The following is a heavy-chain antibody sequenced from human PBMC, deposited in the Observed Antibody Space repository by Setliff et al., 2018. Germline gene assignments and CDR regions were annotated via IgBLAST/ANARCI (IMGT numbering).Heavy chain of an antibody. D-gene: IGHD3-16*01. CDR2: IYYSGST. CDR3: ARLRGAFDY. CDR1: GGSISSSSYY. V-gene: IGHV4-61*05. J-gene: IGHJ4*02. Sequence: SETLSLTCTVSGGSISSSSYYWGWIRQPPGKGLEWIGYIYYSGSTNYNPSLKSRVTISVDTSKNQFSLKLSSVTAADTAVYYCARLRGAFDYWGQGTLVTVSS.